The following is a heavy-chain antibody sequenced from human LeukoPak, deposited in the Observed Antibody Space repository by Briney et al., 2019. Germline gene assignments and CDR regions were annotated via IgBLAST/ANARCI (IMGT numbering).Heavy chain of an antibody. D-gene: IGHD1-26*01. J-gene: IGHJ5*02. Sequence: PGGSLRLSCAASGFSVRTTYMSWVRQAPGKGLVWVSRINNDGSGTTYADSVKGRFTISRDNAKNTLYLQMNSLRAEDTAVYYCARDQDGPGATVDHWGQGTLVTVSS. V-gene: IGHV3-74*01. CDR1: GFSVRTTY. CDR3: ARDQDGPGATVDH. CDR2: INNDGSGT.